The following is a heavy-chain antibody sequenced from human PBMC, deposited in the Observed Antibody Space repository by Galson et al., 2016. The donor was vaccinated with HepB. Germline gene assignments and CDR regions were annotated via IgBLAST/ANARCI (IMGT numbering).Heavy chain of an antibody. V-gene: IGHV3-30*03. J-gene: IGHJ4*02. CDR2: ISYDAKNV. D-gene: IGHD2-21*02. CDR3: AADATTIVTAFDY. Sequence: SLRLSCAASGFSLSNSAMLWVRQAPGKGLEWVAKISYDAKNVYYAESVRGRSAISRDYSKNALYLEMNSLRVEDTAVYYCAADATTIVTAFDYCGQGTLVTVSS. CDR1: GFSLSNSA.